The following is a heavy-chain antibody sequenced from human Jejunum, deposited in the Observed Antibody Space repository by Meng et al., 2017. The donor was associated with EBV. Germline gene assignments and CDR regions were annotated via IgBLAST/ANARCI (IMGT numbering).Heavy chain of an antibody. CDR1: GGSFSYYY. Sequence: QVQLQRWGGGLLKPSETLSLPCAVYGGSFSYYYWTWIRQPPGKGLEWIGEINHGGGAIYNPSLKSRVTISVDTSKNQFSLKLSSVTAADTAVYYCARLGGYASGTYYPIDPWGQGTLVTVSS. V-gene: IGHV4-34*01. J-gene: IGHJ5*02. CDR3: ARLGGYASGTYYPIDP. D-gene: IGHD3-10*01. CDR2: INHGGGA.